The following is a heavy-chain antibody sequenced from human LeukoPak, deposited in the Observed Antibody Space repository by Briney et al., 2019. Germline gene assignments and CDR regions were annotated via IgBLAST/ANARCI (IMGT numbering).Heavy chain of an antibody. V-gene: IGHV3-9*01. CDR2: INWNGGGT. Sequence: GRSLRLSCAATGFTFKDYGMHWVRQPPGKGLEWVSSINWNGGGTDYADSVKGRFTISRDNSKNTLYLQMNSLRAEDTALYLCARCGGTCSLPSTSAMDVWGQGTMVTVS. CDR1: GFTFKDYG. CDR3: ARCGGTCSLPSTSAMDV. D-gene: IGHD2-21*01. J-gene: IGHJ6*02.